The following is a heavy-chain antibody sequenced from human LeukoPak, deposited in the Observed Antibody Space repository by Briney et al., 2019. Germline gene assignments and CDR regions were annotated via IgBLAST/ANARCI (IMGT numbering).Heavy chain of an antibody. J-gene: IGHJ3*02. CDR2: ISWNSGTI. CDR3: AKDYTSGWYGAFDI. V-gene: IGHV3-9*03. D-gene: IGHD6-19*01. CDR1: GFTFDDYA. Sequence: GGSLRLSXAASGFTFDDYAMHWVRQAPGKGLEWVSGISWNSGTICYADSVKGRFTISRDNAKNSLYLQMNSLRAEDMAFYYCAKDYTSGWYGAFDIWGQGTMVTVSS.